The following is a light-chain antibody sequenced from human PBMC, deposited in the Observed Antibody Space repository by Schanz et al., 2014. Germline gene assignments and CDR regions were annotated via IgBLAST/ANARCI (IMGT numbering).Light chain of an antibody. CDR2: DAS. CDR1: QSVSSN. Sequence: EVVMTQSPATLSVSPGERATLSCRASQSVSSNLAWYQQKPGQAPRLLIYDASNRATGIPDRFSGSGSGTDFTLTISSLEPEDFAVYYCQQRSNWPGYTFGQGTKLEIK. V-gene: IGKV3-11*01. J-gene: IGKJ2*01. CDR3: QQRSNWPGYT.